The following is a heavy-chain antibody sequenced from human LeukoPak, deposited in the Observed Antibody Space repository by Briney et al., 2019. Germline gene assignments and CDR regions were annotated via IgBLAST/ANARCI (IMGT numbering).Heavy chain of an antibody. CDR3: ARDLIGGSYYMDY. V-gene: IGHV1-2*02. CDR2: INPNSGGT. CDR1: GYTFTDYC. D-gene: IGHD1-26*01. Sequence: ASVTVSCKASGYTFTDYCMHWVRQAPGQGLEWMGWINPNSGGTNYAQNFQGRVTMTWDTSISTAYMELNRLRSDDTAVYYCARDLIGGSYYMDYWGQGTLVTVSS. J-gene: IGHJ4*02.